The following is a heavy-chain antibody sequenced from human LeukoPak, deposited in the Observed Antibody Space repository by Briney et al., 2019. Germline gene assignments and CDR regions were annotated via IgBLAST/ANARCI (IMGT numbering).Heavy chain of an antibody. D-gene: IGHD6-13*01. V-gene: IGHV1-46*01. CDR3: ARGGGTGSSWNTFDY. CDR1: GYTFTSYY. J-gene: IGHJ4*02. Sequence: GASVKVSCKASGYTFTSYYMHRVRQAPGQGLEWMGIINPSGGSTSYAQKFQGRVTMTRDMSTSTVYMELSSLRSEDTAVYYCARGGGTGSSWNTFDYWGQGTLVTVSS. CDR2: INPSGGST.